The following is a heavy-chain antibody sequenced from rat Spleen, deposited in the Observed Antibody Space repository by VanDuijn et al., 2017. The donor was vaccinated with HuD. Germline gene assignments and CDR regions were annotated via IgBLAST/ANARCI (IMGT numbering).Heavy chain of an antibody. CDR2: ISYSGST. CDR1: GYSITSNY. D-gene: IGHD1-2*01. CDR3: ARCITIAAMGPYYFDY. V-gene: IGHV3-1*01. Sequence: EVQLQESGPGLVKPSQSLSLTCSVTGYSITSNYWGWIRKFPGNKMEWMGYISYSGSTSYNPSLKSRISITRDTSKNQFFLQLNSVTTEDTATYYCARCITIAAMGPYYFDYWGQGVMVTVSS. J-gene: IGHJ2*01.